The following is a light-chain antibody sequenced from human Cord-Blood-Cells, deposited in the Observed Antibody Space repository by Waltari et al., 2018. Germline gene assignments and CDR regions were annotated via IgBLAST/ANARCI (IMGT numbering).Light chain of an antibody. CDR2: DVS. CDR1: SSDVGGYNY. CDR3: CSYAGSYTVV. Sequence: SALTQPRTVSRSPGQAFTISCTGTSSDVGGYNYVSWYQQPPGKAPKLMIYDVSKRPAGVPDRFAGSRSGNPASLTISGLQAEDEADYYCCSYAGSYTVVFGGGTKLTVL. V-gene: IGLV2-11*01. J-gene: IGLJ2*01.